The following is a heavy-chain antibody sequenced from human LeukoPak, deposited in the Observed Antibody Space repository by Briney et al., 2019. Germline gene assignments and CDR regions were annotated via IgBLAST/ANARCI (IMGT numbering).Heavy chain of an antibody. D-gene: IGHD4-17*01. J-gene: IGHJ4*02. CDR3: ARGDYGDYWDY. CDR2: ISSSSSTI. V-gene: IGHV3-48*04. CDR1: GFTFSSYS. Sequence: PGGSLRLSCAASGFTFSSYSMNWVRQAPGKGLEWVSYISSSSSTIYYADSVKGRFTISRDNAKNSLYLQMNSLRAEDTAVYYCARGDYGDYWDYWGQGTLVTVSS.